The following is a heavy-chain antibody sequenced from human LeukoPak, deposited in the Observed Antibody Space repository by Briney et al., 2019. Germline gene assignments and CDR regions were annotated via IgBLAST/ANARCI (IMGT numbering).Heavy chain of an antibody. CDR3: ARDLTPVLRAFDI. D-gene: IGHD2-15*01. CDR2: IIPIFGTA. J-gene: IGHJ3*02. V-gene: IGHV1-69*05. Sequence: ASLRVSCKPSGATFTSYAISWVRQAPGQGLEWMGGIIPIFGTANYAQKFQGRVTITTDESTSTAYMELSSLRSEDTAVYYCARDLTPVLRAFDIWGQGTMVTVSS. CDR1: GATFTSYA.